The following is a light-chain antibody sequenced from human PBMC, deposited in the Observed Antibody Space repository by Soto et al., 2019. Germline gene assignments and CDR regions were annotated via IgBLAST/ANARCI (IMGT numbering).Light chain of an antibody. J-gene: IGLJ1*01. V-gene: IGLV1-51*02. CDR1: SSNIGNNY. CDR2: ENN. Sequence: QSVLTQPPSVSAAPGQKVTVSCSGSSSNIGNNYVSWYQQLPGTAPKALIYENNKRPSGIPDRFSGPKSGTSATLGITGLQTGDEAGYYCGTWDSSLSAYVFGTGTKVTVL. CDR3: GTWDSSLSAYV.